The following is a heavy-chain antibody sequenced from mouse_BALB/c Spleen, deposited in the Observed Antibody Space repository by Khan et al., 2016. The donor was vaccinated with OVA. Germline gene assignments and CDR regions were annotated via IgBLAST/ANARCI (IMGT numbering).Heavy chain of an antibody. CDR1: GFSLTTSGLG. Sequence: QVTLKESGPGILQPSQTLSLTCSFSGFSLTTSGLGVTWIRQPSGKGLEWLAHLYWADEKRFNPSLKSRLTISKDTSSNQVFLKITGVDTADTDTYDGARNRYDYDPWFAYWGQGTLVTVSA. CDR3: ARNRYDYDPWFAY. CDR2: LYWADEK. J-gene: IGHJ3*01. V-gene: IGHV8-12*01. D-gene: IGHD2-4*01.